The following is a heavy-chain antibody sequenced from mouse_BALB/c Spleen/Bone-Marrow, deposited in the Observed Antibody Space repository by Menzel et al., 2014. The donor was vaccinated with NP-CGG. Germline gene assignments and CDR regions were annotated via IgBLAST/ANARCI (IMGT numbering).Heavy chain of an antibody. CDR3: ARNDGYSFAY. J-gene: IGHJ3*01. D-gene: IGHD2-3*01. CDR2: INPDSSTT. Sequence: EVKLMESGGGLVQPGGSLKLSCAASGFDFSGYWVSWVRQAPGKGLEWIGEINPDSSTTNYTPSLKDKFIISRDNAKNTLYLQMSKVRSEDTALYYCARNDGYSFAYWGQGTLVTVSA. CDR1: GFDFSGYW. V-gene: IGHV4-1*02.